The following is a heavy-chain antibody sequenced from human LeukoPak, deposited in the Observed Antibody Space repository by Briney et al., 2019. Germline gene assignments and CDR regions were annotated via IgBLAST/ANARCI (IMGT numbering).Heavy chain of an antibody. Sequence: KSGGSLRLSCAASGFTFSSYSMNWVRQAPGKGLEWVSSISSSSSYIYYADSVKGRFTISRDNAKNSLYLQMNSLRAEDTVVYYCASSGLLNVQYGMDVWGKGTTVTVSS. J-gene: IGHJ6*04. CDR2: ISSSSSYI. CDR3: ASSGLLNVQYGMDV. CDR1: GFTFSSYS. V-gene: IGHV3-21*01. D-gene: IGHD5-12*01.